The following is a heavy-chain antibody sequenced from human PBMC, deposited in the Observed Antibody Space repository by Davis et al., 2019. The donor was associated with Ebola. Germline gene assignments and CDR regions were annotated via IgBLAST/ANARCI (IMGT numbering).Heavy chain of an antibody. Sequence: MPSETLSLTCTVSGCSISSGDYYWSWIRQPPGKGLEWIGYIYYSGSTYYNPSLKSRVTISVDTSKNQFSLKLSSVTAADTAVYYCARERRYGDLNLRWFDLWGQGTLVTVSS. CDR3: ARERRYGDLNLRWFDL. D-gene: IGHD4-17*01. V-gene: IGHV4-30-4*01. J-gene: IGHJ5*02. CDR2: IYYSGST. CDR1: GCSISSGDYY.